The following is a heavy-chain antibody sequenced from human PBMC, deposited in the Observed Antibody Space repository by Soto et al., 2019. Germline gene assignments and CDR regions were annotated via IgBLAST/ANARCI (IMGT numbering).Heavy chain of an antibody. CDR1: GFTFSSYG. J-gene: IGHJ6*02. V-gene: IGHV3-33*01. CDR3: ARVAPSNYGMDV. CDR2: IWYDGSNK. Sequence: QMQPVESGGGVVQPGRSLRLSCGVSGFTFSSYGMHWVRQAPGKGLEWVAVIWYDGSNKYYADSVQGRFTISRDNSKNTLYLQMNSLRAEDTAVYYCARVAPSNYGMDVWGQGTTVTVSS. D-gene: IGHD2-2*01.